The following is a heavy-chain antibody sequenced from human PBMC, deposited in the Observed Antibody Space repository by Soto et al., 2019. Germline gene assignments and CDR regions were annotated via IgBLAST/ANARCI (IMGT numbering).Heavy chain of an antibody. Sequence: GASVKVSCKASGYTFTGYYMHWVRQAPGHGLEWVGWINLNSGGTNYAQKFQGRVTMTRDTSISTAYMELSRLRSDDTTVYYCARKFSEPVSSGYYTLYYYYCMDVWAERTTVTVCS. D-gene: IGHD3-3*01. CDR1: GYTFTGYY. CDR2: INLNSGGT. V-gene: IGHV1-2*02. CDR3: ARKFSEPVSSGYYTLYYYYCMDV. J-gene: IGHJ6*04.